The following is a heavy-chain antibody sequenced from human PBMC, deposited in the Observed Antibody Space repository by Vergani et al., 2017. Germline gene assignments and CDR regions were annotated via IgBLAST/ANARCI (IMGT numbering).Heavy chain of an antibody. J-gene: IGHJ5*02. D-gene: IGHD6-19*01. Sequence: QVQLVQSGAEVKKPGASVKVSCKASGYTFTGYYMHWVRQAPGQGLEWRGWINPNSGGTNYAQNFQGRVPMTMDTSISTAYMELSRLRSDDTAVHCCARERNRPGDSSDLEPWGQGTLVTVSS. CDR3: ARERNRPGDSSDLEP. CDR2: INPNSGGT. V-gene: IGHV1-2*02. CDR1: GYTFTGYY.